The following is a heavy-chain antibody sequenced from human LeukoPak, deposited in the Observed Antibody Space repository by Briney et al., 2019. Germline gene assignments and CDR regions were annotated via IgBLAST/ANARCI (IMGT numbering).Heavy chain of an antibody. Sequence: GGSLRLSCAASGFTFSSYAMHWVRQAPGKGLEYVSAISSNGGSTYYANSVKGRFTISRDNSKNTLYLQMGSLRAEDMAVYYCARSFGAVAGTMDVWGKGTTVTVSS. J-gene: IGHJ6*03. D-gene: IGHD6-19*01. CDR2: ISSNGGST. CDR3: ARSFGAVAGTMDV. CDR1: GFTFSSYA. V-gene: IGHV3-64*01.